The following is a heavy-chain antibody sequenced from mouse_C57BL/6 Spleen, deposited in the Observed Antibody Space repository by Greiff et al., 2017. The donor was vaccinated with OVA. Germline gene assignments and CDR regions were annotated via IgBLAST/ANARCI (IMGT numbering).Heavy chain of an antibody. D-gene: IGHD1-1*01. CDR2: IYPGSGNT. CDR3: ARGATVVATDYFDY. CDR1: GYTFTDYY. V-gene: IGHV1-84*01. J-gene: IGHJ2*01. Sequence: QVQLQQSGPELVKPGASVKISCKASGYTFTDYYINWVKQRPGQGLAWIGWIYPGSGNTEYNEKFKGKATLTVDTSSSTAYMQLSSLTSEDSAVYFCARGATVVATDYFDYWGQGTTLTVSS.